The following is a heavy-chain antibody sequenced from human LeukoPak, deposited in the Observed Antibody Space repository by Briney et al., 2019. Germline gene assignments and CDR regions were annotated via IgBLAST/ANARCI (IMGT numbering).Heavy chain of an antibody. V-gene: IGHV1-46*01. D-gene: IGHD3/OR15-3a*01. Sequence: ASVKVSCKSSGNTLSSYYIHWVRQAPGQGLEWMGTISPSSGSVVYAQKFQARVTMTRDRSTSIVYKELRSLRSEDAAVFYCARHRGDLLFGAFDIWGRGTVVSVSS. CDR1: GNTLSSYY. CDR2: ISPSSGSV. J-gene: IGHJ3*02. CDR3: ARHRGDLLFGAFDI.